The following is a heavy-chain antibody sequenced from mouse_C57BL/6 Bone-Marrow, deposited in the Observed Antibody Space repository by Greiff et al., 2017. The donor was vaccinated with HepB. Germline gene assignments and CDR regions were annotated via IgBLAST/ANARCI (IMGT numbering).Heavy chain of an antibody. Sequence: QVQLQQPGAELVRPGTSVKLSCKASGYTFTSYWMHWVKQRPGQGLEWIGVIDPSDSYTNYNQKFKGKATLTVDTSSSTAYMQLSSLTSEDSAVYYCARHYDYDAAWFAYWGQGTLVTVSA. V-gene: IGHV1-59*01. J-gene: IGHJ3*01. CDR1: GYTFTSYW. CDR2: IDPSDSYT. CDR3: ARHYDYDAAWFAY. D-gene: IGHD2-4*01.